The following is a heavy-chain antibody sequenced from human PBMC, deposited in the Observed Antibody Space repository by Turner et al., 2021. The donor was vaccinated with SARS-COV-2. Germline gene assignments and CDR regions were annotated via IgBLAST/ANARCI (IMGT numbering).Heavy chain of an antibody. Sequence: QVQLVESGGGVVQPGRSLRLSCAESGFTFSSYGMHWVRQAPGKGLEWVAVIWNDGSNKYYADSVKGRFTISRDNSKNTLYLQMNSLRAEDTAVYYCARAHYYGSGRGAFDIWGQGTMVTISS. J-gene: IGHJ3*02. D-gene: IGHD3-10*01. V-gene: IGHV3-33*01. CDR3: ARAHYYGSGRGAFDI. CDR1: GFTFSSYG. CDR2: IWNDGSNK.